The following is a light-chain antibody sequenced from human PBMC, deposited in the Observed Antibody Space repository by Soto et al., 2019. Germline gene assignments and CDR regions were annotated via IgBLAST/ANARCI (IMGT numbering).Light chain of an antibody. J-gene: IGKJ1*01. CDR3: QQYNNWPFPSWT. V-gene: IGKV3-15*01. CDR2: GAS. Sequence: EIVMTQSPATLSVSPGERATLSCRAGQSVSSNLAWYQQKPGQAPRLLIYGASTRATGIPARFSGSVSGTEFTLTISSLQSEDFAVYYCQQYNNWPFPSWTFGQGTKVEIK. CDR1: QSVSSN.